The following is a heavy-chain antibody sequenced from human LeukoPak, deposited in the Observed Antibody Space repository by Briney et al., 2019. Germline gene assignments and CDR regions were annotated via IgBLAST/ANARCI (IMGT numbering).Heavy chain of an antibody. Sequence: TSETLSLTCTVSGGSISSYYWSWIRQPPGKGLEWIGYIYYSGSTNYNPSLKSRVTISVDTSKNQFSLKLSPVTAADTAVYYCARSQGGVPYYYYGMDVWGQGTTVTVSS. CDR2: IYYSGST. J-gene: IGHJ6*02. CDR3: ARSQGGVPYYYYGMDV. CDR1: GGSISSYY. V-gene: IGHV4-59*01.